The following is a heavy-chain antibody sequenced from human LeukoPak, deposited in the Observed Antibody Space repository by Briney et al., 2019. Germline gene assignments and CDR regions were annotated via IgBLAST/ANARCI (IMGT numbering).Heavy chain of an antibody. J-gene: IGHJ6*02. CDR1: GFTFSSYA. V-gene: IGHV3-23*01. Sequence: PGGSLRLSCAASGFTFSSYAMSWVRQAPGKGLEWVSAISGSGGSTYYADSVKGRFTISRDNSKNTLYLQMNSLRAEDTAVYFCARAILVRGVILVVENYYYGMDVWGQGTTVTVSS. CDR3: ARAILVRGVILVVENYYYGMDV. CDR2: ISGSGGST. D-gene: IGHD3-10*01.